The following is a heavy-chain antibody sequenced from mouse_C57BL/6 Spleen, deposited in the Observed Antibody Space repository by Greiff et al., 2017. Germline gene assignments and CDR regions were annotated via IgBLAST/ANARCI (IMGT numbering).Heavy chain of an antibody. CDR1: GFTFSDYY. CDR2: INYDGSST. D-gene: IGHD2-1*01. V-gene: IGHV5-16*01. J-gene: IGHJ4*01. Sequence: EVHLVESEGGLVQPGSSMKLSCTASGFTFSDYYMAWVRQVPEKGLEWVANINYDGSSTYYLDSLKSRFIISRDNAKNILYLQMSSLKSEDTATYYCARSTMPYYYAMDYWGQGTSVTVSS. CDR3: ARSTMPYYYAMDY.